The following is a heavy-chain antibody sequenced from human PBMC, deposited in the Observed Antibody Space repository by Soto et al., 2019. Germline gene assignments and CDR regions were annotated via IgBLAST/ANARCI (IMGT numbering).Heavy chain of an antibody. CDR2: ISSSSSYI. Sequence: KPGGSLRLSCAASGFTFSSYSMNWVRQAPGKGLEWVSSISSSSSYIYYADSVKGRFTISRDNAKNSLYLQMNSLRAEDTAVYYCASRAQLFITMIDDAFDIWGQGTMVTVSS. CDR3: ASRAQLFITMIDDAFDI. J-gene: IGHJ3*02. D-gene: IGHD3-22*01. CDR1: GFTFSSYS. V-gene: IGHV3-21*01.